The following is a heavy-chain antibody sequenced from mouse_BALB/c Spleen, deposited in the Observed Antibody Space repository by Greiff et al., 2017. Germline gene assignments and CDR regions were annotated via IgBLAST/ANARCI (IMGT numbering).Heavy chain of an antibody. Sequence: QVQLQQSGPELVKPGASVKISCKASGYAFSSSWMNWVNQRPGQGLEWIGRIYPGDGDTNYHGKFKGKATLTADKSSSTAYMQLSRLTSVDSAVYFCARWGPYSYFDYWGQGTTLTVSS. CDR1: GYAFSSSW. CDR3: ARWGPYSYFDY. V-gene: IGHV1-82*01. J-gene: IGHJ2*01. CDR2: IYPGDGDT.